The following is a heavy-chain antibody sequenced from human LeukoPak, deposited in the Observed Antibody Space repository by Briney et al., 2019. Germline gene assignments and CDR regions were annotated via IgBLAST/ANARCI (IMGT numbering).Heavy chain of an antibody. D-gene: IGHD2-15*01. V-gene: IGHV1-2*02. CDR1: GYTFTGYY. CDR2: INPNSGGT. CDR3: AISCSGGSCYSEGNYYMDV. Sequence: ASVKVSCKASGYTFTGYYMHWVRQAPGQGLEWMGWINPNSGGTNYAQKFQGRVTMTRDTSISTAYMELIRLRSDDTAVYYCAISCSGGSCYSEGNYYMDVWGKGTTVTVSS. J-gene: IGHJ6*03.